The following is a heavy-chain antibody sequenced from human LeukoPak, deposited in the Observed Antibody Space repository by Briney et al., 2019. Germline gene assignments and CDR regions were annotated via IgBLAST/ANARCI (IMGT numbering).Heavy chain of an antibody. Sequence: SGTLSLTCAVSGGSISSSNWWSWVRQPPGKGLEWIGEIYHSGSTNYNPSLKSRVTISVDKPKNQFSLKLSSVTAADTAVYYCASFGPMLGYCSSTSCQDYWGQGTLVTVSS. CDR3: ASFGPMLGYCSSTSCQDY. CDR2: IYHSGST. D-gene: IGHD2-2*01. J-gene: IGHJ4*02. CDR1: GGSISSSNW. V-gene: IGHV4-4*02.